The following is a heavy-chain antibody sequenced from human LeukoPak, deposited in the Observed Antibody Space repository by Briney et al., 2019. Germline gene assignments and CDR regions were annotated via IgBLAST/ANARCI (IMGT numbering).Heavy chain of an antibody. J-gene: IGHJ6*02. V-gene: IGHV3-7*01. D-gene: IGHD3-3*01. Sequence: QSGGSLRLSCVVSGFTFSSYWMSWVRQAPGKGLEWVANIKQDGSEKYYVDSVKGRFTISRDNAKNSLYLQMNSLRAEDTAVYYCARDEALDYDFWSGTDYYYYGMDVWGQGTTVTVSS. CDR2: IKQDGSEK. CDR1: GFTFSSYW. CDR3: ARDEALDYDFWSGTDYYYYGMDV.